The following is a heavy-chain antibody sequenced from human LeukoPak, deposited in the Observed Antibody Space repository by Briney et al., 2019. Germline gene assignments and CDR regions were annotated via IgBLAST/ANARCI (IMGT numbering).Heavy chain of an antibody. V-gene: IGHV6-1*01. Sequence: SQTLSLTCAISGDSVSSNSAAWNWIRQSPSRGLEWLGRTYYRSNWYNDYAVSVKSRITINQDTSKNQFSLQLNSVTPEDTAVYYCARGRYCSGTSCYHWFDPWGQGTLVTVSS. J-gene: IGHJ5*02. CDR2: TYYRSNWYN. D-gene: IGHD2-2*01. CDR3: ARGRYCSGTSCYHWFDP. CDR1: GDSVSSNSAA.